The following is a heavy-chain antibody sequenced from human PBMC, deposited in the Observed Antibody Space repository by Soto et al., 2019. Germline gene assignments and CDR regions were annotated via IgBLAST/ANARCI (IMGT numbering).Heavy chain of an antibody. CDR2: IYYSWST. CDR1: GGSISSYY. V-gene: IGHV4-59*01. CDR3: VRRTVTTIYYYGMDV. Sequence: SYTLSLTCTLSGGSISSYYWTWIRQPPGKGLQWIGYIYYSWSTYYNPSLKSLVTISVDTSKNQFSLRLNSVTAADTAVYYCVRRTVTTIYYYGMDVWGQGITVIVSS. J-gene: IGHJ6*01. D-gene: IGHD4-17*01.